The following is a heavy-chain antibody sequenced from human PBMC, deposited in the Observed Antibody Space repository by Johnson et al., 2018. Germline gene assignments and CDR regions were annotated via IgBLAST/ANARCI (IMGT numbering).Heavy chain of an antibody. D-gene: IGHD3-9*01. Sequence: VRLGQSGGGLVQPGRSLRLSCAASGFTFDDYAMHWVRQAPGKGLEWVSGISWNSGSIGSADSVKGRFTISRDNAKNSLYLQMNSLRAEDTALYYCAKAEDILTGYPLLDAFDIWGQGTMVTVSS. CDR1: GFTFDDYA. CDR3: AKAEDILTGYPLLDAFDI. CDR2: ISWNSGSI. V-gene: IGHV3-9*01. J-gene: IGHJ3*02.